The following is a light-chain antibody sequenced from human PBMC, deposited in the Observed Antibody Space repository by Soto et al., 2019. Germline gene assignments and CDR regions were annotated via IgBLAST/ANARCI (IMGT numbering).Light chain of an antibody. CDR2: WAS. J-gene: IGKJ1*01. CDR1: QSVLYSSNNKNY. CDR3: QQYYSTPRT. Sequence: DIVMTQSPDSLAVSLGERATTNCKSSQSVLYSSNNKNYLAWYQQKPGQPPKLLIYWASTRESGVPDRFSGSGSGTDFTLTISSLQAEDVAVYYCQQYYSTPRTFCQGTKVEIK. V-gene: IGKV4-1*01.